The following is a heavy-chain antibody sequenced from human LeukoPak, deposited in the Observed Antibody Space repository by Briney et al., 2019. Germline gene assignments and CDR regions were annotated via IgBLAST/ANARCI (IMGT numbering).Heavy chain of an antibody. V-gene: IGHV4-59*01. CDR2: IYYSGST. D-gene: IGHD3-10*01. Sequence: SETLSLTCTVSGGPISSYYWSWIRQPPGKGLEWIGYIYYSGSTNYNPSLKSRVTISVDTSKNQFSLKLSSVTAADTAVYYCARGGITMVRGVPYYYYYYMDVWGKGTTVTVSS. J-gene: IGHJ6*03. CDR1: GGPISSYY. CDR3: ARGGITMVRGVPYYYYYYMDV.